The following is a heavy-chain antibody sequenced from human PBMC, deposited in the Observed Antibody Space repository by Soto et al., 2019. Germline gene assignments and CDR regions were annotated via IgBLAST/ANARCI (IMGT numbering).Heavy chain of an antibody. D-gene: IGHD3-22*01. J-gene: IGHJ4*02. CDR3: TTGLTYYSDSSGYYFDA. CDR1: GFTFTNPW. Sequence: EVHLVESGGDLVKPGGSLRLSCAVSGFTFTNPWMNWVRQAPGKGLEWVGRIKSKNDGGTTEYAAPVKGRLIITRDDSKNTVYLQMNSLQTEDTGVYYCTTGLTYYSDSSGYYFDAWGQGTLVTVSS. V-gene: IGHV3-15*07. CDR2: IKSKNDGGTT.